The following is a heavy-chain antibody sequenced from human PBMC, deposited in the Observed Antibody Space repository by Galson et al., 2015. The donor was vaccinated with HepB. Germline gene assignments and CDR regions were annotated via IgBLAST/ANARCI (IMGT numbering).Heavy chain of an antibody. CDR3: AKDQYNWNSNYFDY. CDR1: GFTFSSCG. J-gene: IGHJ4*02. V-gene: IGHV3-23*01. D-gene: IGHD1-7*01. CDR2: ISGSGGAT. Sequence: SLRLSCAASGFTFSSCGMSWVRQAPGKGLEWVSAISGSGGATYYADSVRGRFTISRDNSENTLYLQMSSLRAEDTAVYYCAKDQYNWNSNYFDYWGQGTLVTVSS.